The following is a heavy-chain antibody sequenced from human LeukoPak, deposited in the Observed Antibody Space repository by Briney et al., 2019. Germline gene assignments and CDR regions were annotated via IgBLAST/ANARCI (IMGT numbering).Heavy chain of an antibody. V-gene: IGHV3-48*02. Sequence: GRSLRLSCAASGFIFRSHTMNWVRQGPGKGLEWVSYISSTSGTIYYADSVKGRFTISRDNAKNSLYLQMNSLRDEDTAVYYCARDYYGMDVWGQGTTVTVSS. J-gene: IGHJ6*02. CDR3: ARDYYGMDV. CDR2: ISSTSGTI. CDR1: GFIFRSHT.